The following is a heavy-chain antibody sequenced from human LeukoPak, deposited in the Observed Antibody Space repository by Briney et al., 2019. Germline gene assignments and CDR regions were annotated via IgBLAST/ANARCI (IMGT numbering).Heavy chain of an antibody. D-gene: IGHD1-7*01. CDR3: VWNSEHYFDF. J-gene: IGHJ4*02. Sequence: GGSLRLSCAASGFTLSNAWMSWVRQAPGKGLEWVGRIKSKTDGGTTDYAAPVKGRFTISRDDSKNTLYLQMNSLKTEDTALYYCVWNSEHYFDFWGQGSLVTVSS. V-gene: IGHV3-15*01. CDR1: GFTLSNAW. CDR2: IKSKTDGGTT.